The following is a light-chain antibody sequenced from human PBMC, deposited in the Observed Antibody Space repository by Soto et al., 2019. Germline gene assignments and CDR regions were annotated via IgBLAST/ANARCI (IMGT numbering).Light chain of an antibody. CDR3: QQFSSYPLT. Sequence: EIVSTLSPGTLSLSQGERATLSCRAGQTFRNNYLAWYQQKPGQAPRLLIYDASSRATGIPDRFSGGGSGTDFSLTICRLEPEEFAVYYCQQFSSYPLTLGGGTKV. CDR2: DAS. J-gene: IGKJ4*01. CDR1: QTFRNNY. V-gene: IGKV3-20*01.